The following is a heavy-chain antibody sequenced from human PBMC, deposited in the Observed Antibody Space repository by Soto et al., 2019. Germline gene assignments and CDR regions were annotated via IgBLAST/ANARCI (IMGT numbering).Heavy chain of an antibody. V-gene: IGHV3-15*01. CDR1: GFTFSNAW. Sequence: GGSLRLSCAASGFTFSNAWMSWVRQAPGKGLEWVGRIKSKTDGGTTDYAAPVKGRFTISRDNSKNTLYLQMNSLRAEDTAVYYCAKEGGKTWYYYYGMDVWGQGTTVTVSS. CDR2: IKSKTDGGTT. CDR3: AKEGGKTWYYYYGMDV. J-gene: IGHJ6*02.